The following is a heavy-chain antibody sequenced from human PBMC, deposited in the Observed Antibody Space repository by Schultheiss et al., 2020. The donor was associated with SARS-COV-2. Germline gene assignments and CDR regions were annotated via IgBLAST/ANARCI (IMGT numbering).Heavy chain of an antibody. CDR1: GGTFSSYA. D-gene: IGHD6-13*01. Sequence: SVKVSCKASGGTFSSYAISWVRQAPGQGLEWMGGIIPIFGTANYAQKFQGRVTMTEDTSTDTAYMELSSLRSEDTAVYYCATDSPYSSSWYYYWGQGTLVTVSS. V-gene: IGHV1-69*06. CDR2: IIPIFGTA. CDR3: ATDSPYSSSWYYY. J-gene: IGHJ4*02.